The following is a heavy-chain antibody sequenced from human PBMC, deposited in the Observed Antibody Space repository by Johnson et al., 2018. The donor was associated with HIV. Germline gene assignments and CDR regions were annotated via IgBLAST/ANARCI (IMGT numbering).Heavy chain of an antibody. CDR1: GFTFSNYG. V-gene: IGHV3-30*02. Sequence: QVQLVESGGGVVQPGGSRRLSCAAFGFTFSNYGMHWVRLAPGKGLEWVPFIRHDGNNKYYVDSVKGRFTISRDNSKNTLYLQMHNLRAADTAVYYCVRGIVVRLGAFDIWGQGTTVTVSS. CDR2: IRHDGNNK. CDR3: VRGIVVRLGAFDI. D-gene: IGHD3-22*01. J-gene: IGHJ3*02.